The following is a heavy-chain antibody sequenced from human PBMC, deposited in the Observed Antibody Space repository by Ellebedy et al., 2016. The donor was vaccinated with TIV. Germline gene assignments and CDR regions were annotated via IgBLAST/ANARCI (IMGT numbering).Heavy chain of an antibody. D-gene: IGHD3-22*01. CDR1: GFHFSSYD. CDR3: ARDDSSGYPRYFDY. V-gene: IGHV3-48*03. CDR2: ISSSGSTT. Sequence: GESLKISCAASGFHFSSYDVNWVRQAPGRGLEWLSYISSSGSTTKYADSVKGRFTISRDNAKNSLYLQMNSLRAEDTAVYYCARDDSSGYPRYFDYWGQGTLATVSS. J-gene: IGHJ4*02.